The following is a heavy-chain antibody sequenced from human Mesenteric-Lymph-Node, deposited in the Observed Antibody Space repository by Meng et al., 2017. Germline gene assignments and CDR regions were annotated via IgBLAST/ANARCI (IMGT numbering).Heavy chain of an antibody. D-gene: IGHD2-2*01. V-gene: IGHV4-4*02. CDR3: ASGRKYCSSTSCYGQFDY. CDR2: IYHSGST. Sequence: QVQHQDAVHGLVKPSGTLSLTCGVSGVSIRSNIRWTWARQPPGKGLEWIGEIYHSGSTNYNPSLKSRVTISVDKSKNQFSLKLSSVTAADTAVYYCASGRKYCSSTSCYGQFDYWGQGTLVTVSS. J-gene: IGHJ4*02. CDR1: GVSIRSNIR.